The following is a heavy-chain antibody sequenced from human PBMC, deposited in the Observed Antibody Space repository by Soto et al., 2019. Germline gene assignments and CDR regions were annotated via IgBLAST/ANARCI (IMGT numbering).Heavy chain of an antibody. V-gene: IGHV4-30-4*01. Sequence: LSLTCTVSGGSISSGDYYWSWIRQPPGKGLEWIGYIYYSGSTYYNPSLKSRVTISVDTSKNQFSLKLSSVTAADTAVYYCARARGWDIVVVPAATYFDYWGQGTLVTVSS. J-gene: IGHJ4*02. CDR2: IYYSGST. CDR3: ARARGWDIVVVPAATYFDY. CDR1: GGSISSGDYY. D-gene: IGHD2-2*01.